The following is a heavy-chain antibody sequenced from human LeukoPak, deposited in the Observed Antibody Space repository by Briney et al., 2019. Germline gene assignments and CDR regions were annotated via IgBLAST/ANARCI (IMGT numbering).Heavy chain of an antibody. CDR2: IYHSGHT. Sequence: SETLSLTCSVAGDSISTGHYWGWIRQPPGKGLEWIGHIYHSGHTYYTPSLKSRVSMSVDTSRNQFSLNLSSVTAVDTAIYYCARLSFYYVNNGYCYFDSWGQGTLATVSS. CDR1: GDSISTGHY. J-gene: IGHJ4*02. V-gene: IGHV4-38-2*01. D-gene: IGHD3-22*01. CDR3: ARLSFYYVNNGYCYFDS.